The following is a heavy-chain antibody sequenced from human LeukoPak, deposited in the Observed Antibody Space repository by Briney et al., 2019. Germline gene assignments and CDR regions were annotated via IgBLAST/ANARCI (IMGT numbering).Heavy chain of an antibody. CDR2: IYTSGST. CDR1: GGSISSYY. CDR3: AKDSSGEVSYYYYYMDV. D-gene: IGHD3-22*01. V-gene: IGHV4-4*07. Sequence: SETLSLTCTVSGGSISSYYWSWIRQPAGKGLEWIGRIYTSGSTNYNPSLKSRVTMSVDTSKNQFSLKLSSVTAADTAVYYCAKDSSGEVSYYYYYMDVWGKGTTVTISS. J-gene: IGHJ6*03.